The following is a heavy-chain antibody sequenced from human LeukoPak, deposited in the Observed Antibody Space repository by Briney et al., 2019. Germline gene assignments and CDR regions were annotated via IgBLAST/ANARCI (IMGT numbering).Heavy chain of an antibody. CDR3: ARDQGVVVPAAAFDY. D-gene: IGHD2-2*01. CDR1: GFTFSSYA. J-gene: IGHJ4*02. CDR2: ISYDGSNK. Sequence: PGGSLRLSCAASGFTFSSYAMHWVRQAPGKGLEWVAVISYDGSNKYYADSVKGRFIISRDNSKNTLYLQMNSLRAEDTAVYYCARDQGVVVPAAAFDYWGQGTLVTVSS. V-gene: IGHV3-30-3*01.